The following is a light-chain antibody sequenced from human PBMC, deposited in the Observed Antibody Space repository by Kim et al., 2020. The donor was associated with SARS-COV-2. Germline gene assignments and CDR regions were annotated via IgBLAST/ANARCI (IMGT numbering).Light chain of an antibody. CDR2: AAS. V-gene: IGKV1-17*03. J-gene: IGKJ4*01. CDR1: QAIGNY. Sequence: ASVGDSVTITCRASQAIGNYLVWFQQKPGKGPKRLIYAASTLESGVPSRFSGSGSGTEFTLTISSLQPEDSATYFCLQHNVYPLTFGGGTNVDIK. CDR3: LQHNVYPLT.